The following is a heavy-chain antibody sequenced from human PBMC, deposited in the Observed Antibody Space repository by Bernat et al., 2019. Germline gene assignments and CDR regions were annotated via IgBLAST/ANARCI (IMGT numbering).Heavy chain of an antibody. V-gene: IGHV4-34*01. D-gene: IGHD2-2*01. J-gene: IGHJ6*03. CDR3: ARGRGGYCSSTGCYARYYYYYMDV. CDR2: INHSGST. CDR1: GGSFSGYY. Sequence: QVQLQQWGAGLLKPSETLSLTCAVYGGSFSGYYWSWIRQPPGKGLEWIGEINHSGSTNYNPSLKSRVTISVETSRNQFSLKLSSVTAADTAVYYCARGRGGYCSSTGCYARYYYYYMDVWGKGTTVTVSS.